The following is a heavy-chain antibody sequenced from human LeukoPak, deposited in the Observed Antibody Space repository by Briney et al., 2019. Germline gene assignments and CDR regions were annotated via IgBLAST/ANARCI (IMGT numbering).Heavy chain of an antibody. V-gene: IGHV1-2*02. CDR1: LYTFIHFY. D-gene: IGHD2-2*01. CDR3: ARDSAPATGLSLDY. Sequence: APGRPSCKAALYTFIHFYVHWFRRAPGQGLEGWGEVDKSNGVTKDAQKFQGSVTVTMDTSITTPYFELSGLRSDHTAVYYCARDSAPATGLSLDYWGQGTLVTVPS. CDR2: VDKSNGVT. J-gene: IGHJ4*02.